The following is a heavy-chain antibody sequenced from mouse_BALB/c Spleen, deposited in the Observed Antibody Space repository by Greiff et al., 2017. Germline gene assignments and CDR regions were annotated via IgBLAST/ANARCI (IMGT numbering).Heavy chain of an antibody. D-gene: IGHD2-10*01. CDR1: GYTFTDYN. CDR2: NYPYNGGT. CDR3: ATYYGNTGGAMDY. V-gene: IGHV1S29*02. Sequence: VQLKESGPELVKPGASVKISCKASGYTFTDYNMHWVKQSHGKSLEWIGYNYPYNGGTGYNQKFKSKATLTVDNSSSTAYMELRSLTSEDSAVYYCATYYGNTGGAMDYWGQGTSVTVSS. J-gene: IGHJ4*01.